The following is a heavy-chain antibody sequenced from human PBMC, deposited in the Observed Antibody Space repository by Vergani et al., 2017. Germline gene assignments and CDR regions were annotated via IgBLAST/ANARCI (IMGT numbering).Heavy chain of an antibody. CDR1: GFTFNQYG. J-gene: IGHJ5*02. CDR3: ARDLQLLYNRFDP. CDR2: TWYDGNNK. D-gene: IGHD1-14*01. V-gene: IGHV3-33*01. Sequence: QVQLVESGGGVVQPGRSLRLSCAASGFTFNQYGMHWVRQAPGKGLEWVAVTWYDGNNKQYADSVKGRFTISRDNSKSTMYLQMNSLRDEDTGVCYCARDLQLLYNRFDPWGQGTLVTVSS.